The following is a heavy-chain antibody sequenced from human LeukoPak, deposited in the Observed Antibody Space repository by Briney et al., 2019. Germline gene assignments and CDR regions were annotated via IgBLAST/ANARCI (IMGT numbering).Heavy chain of an antibody. CDR3: VRGGQGDGHSADEGFDI. J-gene: IGHJ3*02. CDR1: GDSVFSNSS. V-gene: IGHV6-1*01. D-gene: IGHD5-18*01. CDR2: TYYRSKWYN. Sequence: SQTLSLTCDISGDSVFSNSSWNWIRQSPSRGLEWLGRTYYRSKWYNDYGVSVKSRININPDTSKNHFSLQLSSVTPEDTAVYYCVRGGQGDGHSADEGFDIWGQGTMVTVS.